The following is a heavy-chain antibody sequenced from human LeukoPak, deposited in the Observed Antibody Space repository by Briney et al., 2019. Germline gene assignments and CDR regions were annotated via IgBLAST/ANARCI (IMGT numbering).Heavy chain of an antibody. CDR2: IYYSGST. CDR1: GGSISSYY. J-gene: IGHJ3*02. Sequence: SETLSLTCTVSGGSISSYYWSWIRQPPGKGLEWIGYIYYSGSTNYNPSLKSRVTISVDTSKNQFSLKLSSVTAADTAVYYCARVGDGYISDRNAFDIWGQGTMVTVSS. D-gene: IGHD5-24*01. CDR3: ARVGDGYISDRNAFDI. V-gene: IGHV4-59*01.